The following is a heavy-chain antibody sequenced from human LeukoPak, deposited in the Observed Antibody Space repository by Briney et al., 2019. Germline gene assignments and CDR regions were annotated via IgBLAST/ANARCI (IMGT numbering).Heavy chain of an antibody. CDR1: GFTFGDYA. V-gene: IGHV3-9*01. Sequence: PGRSLRLSCAASGFTFGDYAMHWVRHVPGKGLEWVSGISWNGGRIEYPDSVKGRFTISRDNSNNSLYLHMNSLRPDDTALYFCAKDRKPRYSSRWHFFDSWGQGTLVTVSS. D-gene: IGHD6-13*01. J-gene: IGHJ4*02. CDR2: ISWNGGRI. CDR3: AKDRKPRYSSRWHFFDS.